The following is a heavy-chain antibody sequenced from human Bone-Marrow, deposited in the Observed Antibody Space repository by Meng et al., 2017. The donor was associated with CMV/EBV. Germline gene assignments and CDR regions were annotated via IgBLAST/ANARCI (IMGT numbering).Heavy chain of an antibody. CDR1: GLTLSSHA. J-gene: IGHJ6*01. CDR2: ITPSGDFT. CDR3: ARPSGYPLAYYYYGMDV. V-gene: IGHV3-23*01. D-gene: IGHD3-3*01. Sequence: GESLKISCVVSGLTLSSHAMSWVRQTPGKRLERVSYITPSGDFTLYPDSVKGRFFISRDNSKNTVYLQMTNLRVEDTAVYYCARPSGYPLAYYYYGMDVWGQGTTVNVAS.